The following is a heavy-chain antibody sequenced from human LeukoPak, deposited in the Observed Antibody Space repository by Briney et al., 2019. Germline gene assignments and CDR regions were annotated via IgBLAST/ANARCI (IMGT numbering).Heavy chain of an antibody. V-gene: IGHV1-2*02. CDR2: INPNSGGT. CDR1: GYTFTGYY. D-gene: IGHD2-2*02. CDR3: ARDRLYCNTTSCYTDAFDI. J-gene: IGHJ3*02. Sequence: ASVKVSCKASGYTFTGYYMHWVRQAPGQGLEWMGWINPNSGGTSYAQKFQGRVTMTRDTSISTAYMELSRLRSDDTAVYYCARDRLYCNTTSCYTDAFDIWGQGTMVTVSS.